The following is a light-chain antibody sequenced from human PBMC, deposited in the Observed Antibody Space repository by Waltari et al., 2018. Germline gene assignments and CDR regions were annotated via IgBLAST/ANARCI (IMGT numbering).Light chain of an antibody. V-gene: IGLV1-51*02. CDR2: GNA. CDR3: GTWDNTLSAV. Sequence: QSVLTQPPSVSAAPGQKVTISCSGSTSNIGNNYVSWYQQFPGAAPKVLIYGNAKRATGIPERFVGSKSGTSATLDITGLQTGDEADYYCGTWDNTLSAVFGGGTKVTVL. J-gene: IGLJ2*01. CDR1: TSNIGNNY.